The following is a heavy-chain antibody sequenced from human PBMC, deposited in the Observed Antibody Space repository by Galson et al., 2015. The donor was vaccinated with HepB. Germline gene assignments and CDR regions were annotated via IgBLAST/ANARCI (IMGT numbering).Heavy chain of an antibody. J-gene: IGHJ4*02. Sequence: SLRLSCAASGFIFSSYGMHWVRQGPGKGLEWVALISDDGTKKYYADSVKGRFTMSRDNSKNTLYLQVNSLRAEDTALYYCAKERIVARRAPFDYWGQGTLVSVSS. CDR3: AKERIVARRAPFDY. CDR2: ISDDGTKK. V-gene: IGHV3-30*18. D-gene: IGHD6-6*01. CDR1: GFIFSSYG.